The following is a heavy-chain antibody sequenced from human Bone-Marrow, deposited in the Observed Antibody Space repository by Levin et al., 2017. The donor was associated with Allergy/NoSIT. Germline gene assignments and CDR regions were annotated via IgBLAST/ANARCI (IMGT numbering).Heavy chain of an antibody. CDR2: IFPGDSDT. CDR3: VRKLWGRTWRNAVTTFGLGF. D-gene: IGHD3-10*02. Sequence: GESLKISCEGSGYSFPNYWIGWVRQMPGKGLEWMGIIFPGDSDTRYSPSFQSQVTISADKSINTAYLQWNSLRASDTAIYYCVRKLWGRTWRNAVTTFGLGFWGQGTLVTVSS. V-gene: IGHV5-51*01. J-gene: IGHJ4*02. CDR1: GYSFPNYW.